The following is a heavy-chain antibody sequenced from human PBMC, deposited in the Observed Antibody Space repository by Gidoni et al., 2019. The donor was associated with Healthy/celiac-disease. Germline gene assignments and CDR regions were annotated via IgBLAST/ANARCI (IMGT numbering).Heavy chain of an antibody. J-gene: IGHJ4*02. D-gene: IGHD6-19*01. CDR1: GFTFSTYA. CDR2: ISGSGGST. CDR3: AKVAANPEIAVAGIDY. Sequence: EVQLLESGGGLVQPGGSLRLSCAASGFTFSTYAMRWVRQAPGKGLEWVAAISGSGGSTYYADSVKGRFTISRDNSKNTLYLQMNSLRAEDTAVYYCAKVAANPEIAVAGIDYWGQGTLVTVSS. V-gene: IGHV3-23*01.